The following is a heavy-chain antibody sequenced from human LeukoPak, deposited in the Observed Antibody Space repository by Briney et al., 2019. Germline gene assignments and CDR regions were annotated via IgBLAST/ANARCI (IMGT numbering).Heavy chain of an antibody. Sequence: GGSLRLSCAVSGFTVSGDYMSWLRQAPGRGLEWVSVIYADFDNTDYADSVRGRFTISRDSSKNTLYLHMNSLRVDDTATYFCARALNRHIGAFEYWGQGALVTVSS. V-gene: IGHV3-53*01. CDR3: ARALNRHIGAFEY. CDR1: GFTVSGDY. D-gene: IGHD4/OR15-4a*01. J-gene: IGHJ4*02. CDR2: IYADFDNT.